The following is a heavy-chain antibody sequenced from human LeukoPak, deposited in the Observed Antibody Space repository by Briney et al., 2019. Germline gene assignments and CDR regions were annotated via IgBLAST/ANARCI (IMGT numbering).Heavy chain of an antibody. Sequence: GGSLRLSCAASGITVSSNYMTWVRQAPGKGLEWVSVLYSGGTTYYADSVKGRVTISRDNSKNTLYLQMDSLRVEDTAVYYCARDPPGIRVPGVWGQGTLVTVSS. CDR1: GITVSSNY. D-gene: IGHD6-19*01. CDR3: ARDPPGIRVPGV. CDR2: LYSGGTT. J-gene: IGHJ4*02. V-gene: IGHV3-53*01.